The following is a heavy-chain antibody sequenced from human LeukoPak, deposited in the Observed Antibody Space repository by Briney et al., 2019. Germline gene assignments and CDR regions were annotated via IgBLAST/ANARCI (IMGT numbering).Heavy chain of an antibody. Sequence: SETLSLTCTVSGYSISSGYYWGWIRQPPGKGLEWIGSIYHSGGTYYNPSLKSRVTMSVDTSRNQFFLRLSSVTAADTAVYYCARFSEYSHSSVHYLDYWGQGTLVSVSS. D-gene: IGHD3-22*01. V-gene: IGHV4-38-2*02. CDR2: IYHSGGT. CDR3: ARFSEYSHSSVHYLDY. CDR1: GYSISSGYY. J-gene: IGHJ4*02.